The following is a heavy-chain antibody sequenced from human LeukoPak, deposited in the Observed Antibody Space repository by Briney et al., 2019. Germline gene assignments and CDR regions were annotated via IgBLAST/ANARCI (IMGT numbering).Heavy chain of an antibody. CDR1: GGSISSGGYY. V-gene: IGHV4-31*03. CDR2: IYYSGST. Sequence: SETLSLTCTVSGGSISSGGYYWSWIRQHPGKGLEWIGYIYYSGSTYYNPSLKSRVTIPVDTSKNQFSLKLSSVTAADTAVYYCARVIGYNDSSGYPDYWGQGTLVTVSS. CDR3: ARVIGYNDSSGYPDY. D-gene: IGHD3-22*01. J-gene: IGHJ4*02.